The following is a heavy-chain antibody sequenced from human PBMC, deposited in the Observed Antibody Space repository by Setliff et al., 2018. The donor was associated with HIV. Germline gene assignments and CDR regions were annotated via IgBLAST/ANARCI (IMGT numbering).Heavy chain of an antibody. Sequence: SETLSLTCAVYGGSFSGYYWSWIRQSPGKGLEWIGEINHSGSTYYNPSLKSRVTISLDTSRNQFSLKLSSVTAADTAVYYCECYNSDDGYFDNWGQGALVTVSS. V-gene: IGHV4-34*01. D-gene: IGHD2-8*01. CDR2: INHSGST. J-gene: IGHJ4*02. CDR3: ECYNSDDGYFDN. CDR1: GGSFSGYY.